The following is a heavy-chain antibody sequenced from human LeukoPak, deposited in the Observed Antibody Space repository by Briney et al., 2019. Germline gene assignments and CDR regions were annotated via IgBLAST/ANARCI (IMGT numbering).Heavy chain of an antibody. CDR1: GFTFSDYS. J-gene: IGHJ6*03. CDR2: ITSAGGYT. Sequence: PGGSLRLSCGASGFTFSDYSMNWVRQAPGKGLAWVASITSAGGYTYYADSVKGRFTISRDNAQNSLFLQTNSLRAEDTAVYFCAASGGFVLPNAITGNWYMDVWGRGTSVTVSS. CDR3: AASGGFVLPNAITGNWYMDV. D-gene: IGHD2-2*01. V-gene: IGHV3-21*01.